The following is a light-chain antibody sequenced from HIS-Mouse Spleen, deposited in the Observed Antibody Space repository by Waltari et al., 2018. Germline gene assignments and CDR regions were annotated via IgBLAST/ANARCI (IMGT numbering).Light chain of an antibody. Sequence: SSELTQDPAVSVALGQTVRITCQGDSLRSYYASWYQQKPGTAPVLVIYGKNNRHSGIPDRFSGSSSGNTASLTITGAQAEDEADYYCNSRDSSGNHLVFGGGTKLTVL. CDR3: NSRDSSGNHLV. J-gene: IGLJ3*02. V-gene: IGLV3-19*01. CDR1: SLRSYY. CDR2: GKN.